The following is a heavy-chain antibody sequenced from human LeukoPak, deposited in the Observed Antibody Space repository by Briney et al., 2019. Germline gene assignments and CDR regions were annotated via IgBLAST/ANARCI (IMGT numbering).Heavy chain of an antibody. CDR2: INTDESST. D-gene: IGHD3-22*01. V-gene: IGHV3-74*01. CDR3: ASDRGYYDSSGLDY. Sequence: GGSLRLSCAASGFTFSSYWMHWVRQAPGKGLVWISRINTDESSTSYADSVKGRFTISRDNAKNSLYLQMNSLRAEDTAVYYCASDRGYYDSSGLDYWGQGTLVTVSS. CDR1: GFTFSSYW. J-gene: IGHJ4*02.